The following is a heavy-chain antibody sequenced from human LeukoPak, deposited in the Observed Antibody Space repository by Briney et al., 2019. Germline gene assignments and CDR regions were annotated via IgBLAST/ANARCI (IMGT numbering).Heavy chain of an antibody. CDR2: INPKSGGT. D-gene: IGHD3-10*01. J-gene: IGHJ6*03. Sequence: ASVTVSCKASVYSFTGYYIHWVRQAPAQGLEWMGGINPKSGGTNYAQKYQGRVTMTRDTSISTAYMELSRLRSDDTAVYYCARVLSGRCSLYDYYYYMDVWGKGTTVTISS. V-gene: IGHV1-2*02. CDR3: ARVLSGRCSLYDYYYYMDV. CDR1: VYSFTGYY.